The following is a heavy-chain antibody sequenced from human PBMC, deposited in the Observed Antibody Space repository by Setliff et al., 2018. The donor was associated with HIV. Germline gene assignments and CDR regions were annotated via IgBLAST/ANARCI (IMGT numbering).Heavy chain of an antibody. Sequence: SETLSLTCAVYGGSFSGYYWNWIRQPPGEGLEWIGGINPGGTTNYNPSLKRRVTISLDTSKNQFSLRVTSVTAADTALYFCARATGPTYYFDYWGQGTLVTVSS. CDR1: GGSFSGYY. V-gene: IGHV4-34*01. CDR3: ARATGPTYYFDY. J-gene: IGHJ4*02. CDR2: INPGGTT.